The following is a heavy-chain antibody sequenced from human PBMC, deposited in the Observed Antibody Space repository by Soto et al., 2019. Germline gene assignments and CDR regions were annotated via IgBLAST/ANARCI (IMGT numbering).Heavy chain of an antibody. Sequence: PSETLSLTCTVSGGSISSSSYYWGWIRQPPGKGLEWIGSIYYSGSTYYNPSLKSRVTISVDTSKNQFSLKLSSVTAADTAVYYCARRFYYHSSGFEGGGMDAWGQGTTVT. CDR3: ARRFYYHSSGFEGGGMDA. CDR1: GGSISSSSYY. V-gene: IGHV4-39*01. D-gene: IGHD3-22*01. CDR2: IYYSGST. J-gene: IGHJ6*02.